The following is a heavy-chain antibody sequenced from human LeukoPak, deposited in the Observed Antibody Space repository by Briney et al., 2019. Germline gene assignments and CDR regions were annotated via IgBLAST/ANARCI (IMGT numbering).Heavy chain of an antibody. CDR1: GFTFSSHG. J-gene: IGHJ4*02. CDR3: AKELRVATHLDY. CDR2: ISPSGGIT. Sequence: GGSLRLSCGASGFTFSSHGMNWVRQAPGKGLEWVSGISPSGGITYYTDSVKGRFTISRDNSKNTVSLQMNSLRAEDTAVYYCAKELRVATHLDYWGQGTLVTVSS. V-gene: IGHV3-23*01. D-gene: IGHD5-12*01.